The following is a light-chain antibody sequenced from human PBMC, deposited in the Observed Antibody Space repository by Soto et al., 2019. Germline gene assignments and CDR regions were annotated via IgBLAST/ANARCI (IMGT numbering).Light chain of an antibody. CDR2: EGS. V-gene: IGLV2-23*03. J-gene: IGLJ3*02. CDR1: SSDVGSYNL. Sequence: QSALTQPASVSGSPGQSITISCTGTSSDVGSYNLVSWYQQHPGKAAKLMIYEGSKRPSGVSNRFSGSKSGNTASLTIYGLQAEDEAEYSCCSYARSSTFWVFGGGTKLTFL. CDR3: CSYARSSTFWV.